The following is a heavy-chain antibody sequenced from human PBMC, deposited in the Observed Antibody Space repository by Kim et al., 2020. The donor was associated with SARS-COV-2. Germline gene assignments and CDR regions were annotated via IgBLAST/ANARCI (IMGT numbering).Heavy chain of an antibody. Sequence: ARKRQGRVTMSTDTPTSTAYMELRSLRSDDTAVYYCARYYDSSGYYYFDYWGQGTLVTVSS. D-gene: IGHD3-22*01. V-gene: IGHV1-18*01. CDR3: ARYYDSSGYYYFDY. J-gene: IGHJ4*02.